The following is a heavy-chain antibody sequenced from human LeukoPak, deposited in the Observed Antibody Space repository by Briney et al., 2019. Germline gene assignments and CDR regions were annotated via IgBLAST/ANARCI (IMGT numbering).Heavy chain of an antibody. J-gene: IGHJ4*02. D-gene: IGHD3-10*01. Sequence: GGSLRLSCAASGFSVSTKYMSWVRQAPGKGLEWVSSIYNDGRIYYADSVKGRFSISRDNSKNTLDLQMNSLRAEDTAVYYCASSEGGYGSGSWDYWGQGTLVTVSS. CDR3: ASSEGGYGSGSWDY. V-gene: IGHV3-66*01. CDR1: GFSVSTKY. CDR2: IYNDGRI.